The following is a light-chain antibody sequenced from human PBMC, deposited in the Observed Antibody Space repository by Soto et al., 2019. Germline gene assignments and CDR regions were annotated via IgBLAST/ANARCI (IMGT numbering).Light chain of an antibody. CDR1: QNIINF. V-gene: IGKV1-39*01. CDR2: AAS. Sequence: EIQMTQSPSSLFASVGDRVNITCRASQNIINFLNWYQQRPGKAPKLLIYAASSLHSGVPSRFSGSGSGTDFTLKISRVEAEDVGVYYCMQGTHWPRTFGQGTKVDIK. CDR3: MQGTHWPRT. J-gene: IGKJ1*01.